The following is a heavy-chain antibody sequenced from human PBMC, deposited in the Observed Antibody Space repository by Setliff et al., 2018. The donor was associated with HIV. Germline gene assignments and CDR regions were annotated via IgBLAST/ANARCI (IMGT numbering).Heavy chain of an antibody. CDR2: IHHTGAT. CDR3: ATYGSGSALEY. D-gene: IGHD3-10*01. CDR1: GYSIGTGYH. Sequence: KPSETLSLTCVVSGYSIGTGYHWAWIRQSPGKGLEWIANIHHTGATYYSPSLKSRATISMDKSNNHFSLDLTSVTATDTAMYYCATYGSGSALEYWGQGTLVTVSS. J-gene: IGHJ4*02. V-gene: IGHV4-38-2*01.